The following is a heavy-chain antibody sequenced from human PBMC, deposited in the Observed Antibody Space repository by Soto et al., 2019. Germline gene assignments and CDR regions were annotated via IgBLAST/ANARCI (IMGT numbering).Heavy chain of an antibody. D-gene: IGHD5-18*01. V-gene: IGHV4-61*01. CDR3: ARDIRGYSRAFDY. Sequence: QVPLQESGPGLVKPSETLSLTCTVSGGSVSSGSYYWSWIRQPPGKGLEWIGYIYFNGSTNYNPSLKSRLTISVATSKNQFSLKLTSVTAADTAMYYCARDIRGYSRAFDYWGQGTLVTVSS. J-gene: IGHJ4*02. CDR2: IYFNGST. CDR1: GGSVSSGSYY.